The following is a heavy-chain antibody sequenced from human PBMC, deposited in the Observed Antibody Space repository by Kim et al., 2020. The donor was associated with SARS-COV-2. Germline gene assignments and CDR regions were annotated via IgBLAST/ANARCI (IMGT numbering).Heavy chain of an antibody. CDR2: INPSGGST. V-gene: IGHV1-46*01. D-gene: IGHD5-18*01. J-gene: IGHJ4*02. Sequence: ASVTVSCKASGYTFTSYYMHWVRQAPGQGLAWMGIINPSGGSTSYAQKFQGRVTMTRDTSTSTVYMELSSLRSEDTAVYYCARDSKDTAMVTILGYWGQGTLGNVAS. CDR1: GYTFTSYY. CDR3: ARDSKDTAMVTILGY.